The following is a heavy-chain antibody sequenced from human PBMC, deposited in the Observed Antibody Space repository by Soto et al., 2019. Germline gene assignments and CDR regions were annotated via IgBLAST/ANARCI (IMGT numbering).Heavy chain of an antibody. CDR3: ARERSYAFDI. CDR2: ISSSTNYI. V-gene: IGHV3-21*03. J-gene: IGHJ3*02. CDR1: GVTFSTYS. Sequence: GWSLRLSCADSGVTFSTYSTNWVREGPGTGLGCVSSISSSTNYIYYADSVKGRFTLSRDSAQKSLYLHTSSLRDQDTALYYCARERSYAFDIWGQGTMVTVSS.